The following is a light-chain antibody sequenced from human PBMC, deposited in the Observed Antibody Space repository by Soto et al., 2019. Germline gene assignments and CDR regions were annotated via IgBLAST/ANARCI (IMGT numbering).Light chain of an antibody. Sequence: DIVMTQAPDSLAVSLGERAIINCKSSQSVLHTSYNKNYLAWYQQKPGHPPKVLIYWSSTRESGVPDRFSGSGAGTDFTLTISDLQAEDVAVYYCQRAYSSPLTFGGGTKVEIK. V-gene: IGKV4-1*01. CDR3: QRAYSSPLT. CDR1: QSVLHTSYNKNY. CDR2: WSS. J-gene: IGKJ4*01.